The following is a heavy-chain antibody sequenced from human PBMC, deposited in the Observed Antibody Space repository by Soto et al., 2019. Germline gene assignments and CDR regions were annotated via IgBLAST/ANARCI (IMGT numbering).Heavy chain of an antibody. J-gene: IGHJ6*02. D-gene: IGHD3-10*01. Sequence: SETLSLTCTVSGVSFSSYYWSWIRQPPGKGLEWIGYIHYSGVTSYNPSLKSRVTISVDTSKNQFSLKLSSVTAADTAVYYCARLYGSGSYSYHYYYGMDGWGQGTTVTVSS. CDR3: ARLYGSGSYSYHYYYGMDG. CDR1: GVSFSSYY. CDR2: IHYSGVT. V-gene: IGHV4-59*08.